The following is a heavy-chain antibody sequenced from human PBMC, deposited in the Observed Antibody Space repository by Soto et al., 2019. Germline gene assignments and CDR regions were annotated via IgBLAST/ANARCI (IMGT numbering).Heavy chain of an antibody. CDR2: ISYDGSNK. CDR1: GFTFSSYA. Sequence: QVQLVESGGGVVQPGRSLRLSCAASGFTFSSYAMHWVRQAPGKGLEWVAVISYDGSNKYYADSVKGRFTISRDNSKNTLYLQMNSLRAEDTAVYYCAVIGSSRYYYYGMDVWGKGTTVTVSS. V-gene: IGHV3-30-3*01. D-gene: IGHD1-26*01. J-gene: IGHJ6*04. CDR3: AVIGSSRYYYYGMDV.